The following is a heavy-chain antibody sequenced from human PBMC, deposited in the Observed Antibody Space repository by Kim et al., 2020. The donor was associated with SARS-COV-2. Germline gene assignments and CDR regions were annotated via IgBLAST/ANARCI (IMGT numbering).Heavy chain of an antibody. D-gene: IGHD2-21*02. J-gene: IGHJ3*02. V-gene: IGHV3-33*01. CDR1: GFTFSSYG. Sequence: GGSLRLSCAASGFTFSSYGMHWVRQAPGKGLEWVAVIWYDGSNKYYADSVKGRFTISRDNSKNTLYLQMNSLRAEDTAVYYCARGRGGGDNSDGLDIWGQGTMVTVSS. CDR3: ARGRGGGDNSDGLDI. CDR2: IWYDGSNK.